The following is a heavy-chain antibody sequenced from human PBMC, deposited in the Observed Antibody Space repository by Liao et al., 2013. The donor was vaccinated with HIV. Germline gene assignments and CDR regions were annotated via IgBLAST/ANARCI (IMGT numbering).Heavy chain of an antibody. D-gene: IGHD2-21*01. CDR1: GGSINNHY. V-gene: IGHV4-4*07. CDR2: IYTSGNT. J-gene: IGHJ3*01. Sequence: QMQLQESGPGLVKPSETLSLTCAVSGGSINNHYWNWMRQPAGRGLEWIGRIYTSGNTNYNPSLKSRVTMSVDTFKNQFSLKLTSVTAADTAVYYCAARITISGVAIPHALDVWGRRDSGRRLF. CDR3: AARITISGVAIPHALDV.